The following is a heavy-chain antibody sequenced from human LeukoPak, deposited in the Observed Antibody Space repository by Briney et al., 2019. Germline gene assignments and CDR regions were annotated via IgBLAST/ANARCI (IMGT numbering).Heavy chain of an antibody. CDR2: INPNSGGT. CDR3: ATAKGNGDYWFDP. V-gene: IGHV1-2*02. CDR1: GYTFTGYY. D-gene: IGHD4-17*01. J-gene: IGHJ5*02. Sequence: ASVKVSCKASGYTFTGYYMHWVRQAPGQGLEWMGWINPNSGGTNYAQKFQGRVTMTRDTSISTAYMELSRLRSDDTAVYYCATAKGNGDYWFDPWGQGTLVTVSS.